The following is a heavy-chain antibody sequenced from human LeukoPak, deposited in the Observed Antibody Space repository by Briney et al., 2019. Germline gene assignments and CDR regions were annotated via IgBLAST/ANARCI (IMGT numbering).Heavy chain of an antibody. Sequence: PGGSLRLSCAASGFTVSSNYMSWVRQAPGKGLEWVSVIYSGGSTYYADSVKGRFTISRDNSKNTLYLQMNSLRAEDTAVYYCAKDPSGRLYGMDVWGQGTTVTVSS. CDR2: IYSGGST. V-gene: IGHV3-53*01. CDR3: AKDPSGRLYGMDV. D-gene: IGHD1-26*01. CDR1: GFTVSSNY. J-gene: IGHJ6*02.